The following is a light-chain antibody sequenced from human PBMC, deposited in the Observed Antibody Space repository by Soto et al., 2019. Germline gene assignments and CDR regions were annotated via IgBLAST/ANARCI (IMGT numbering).Light chain of an antibody. Sequence: EIVLTQSPATLSLSPGERATLSCRASQSVSSSYLAWYQQKPGQAPRLLIYGASSRATGIPDRFSGSGSGTDFTLTISRLEPEDFAMYYCQQYGSSRITIGQGTRLEIK. CDR2: GAS. CDR1: QSVSSSY. J-gene: IGKJ5*01. CDR3: QQYGSSRIT. V-gene: IGKV3-20*01.